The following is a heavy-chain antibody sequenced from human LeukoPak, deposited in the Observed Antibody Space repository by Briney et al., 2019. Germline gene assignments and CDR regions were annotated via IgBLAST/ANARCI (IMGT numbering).Heavy chain of an antibody. D-gene: IGHD3-16*02. CDR3: ARGQITFGGVIVEGDRDYFDY. CDR2: INHSGST. CDR1: GGSFSVYY. J-gene: IGHJ4*02. V-gene: IGHV4-34*01. Sequence: PSETLSLTCAVYGGSFSVYYWSWIRQPPGKGLEWIGEINHSGSTNYNPSLKSRVTISVDTSKNQFSLKLSSVTAADTAVYYCARGQITFGGVIVEGDRDYFDYWGQGTLVTVSS.